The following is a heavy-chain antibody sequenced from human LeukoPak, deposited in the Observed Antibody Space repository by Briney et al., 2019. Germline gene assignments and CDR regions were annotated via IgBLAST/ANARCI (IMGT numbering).Heavy chain of an antibody. Sequence: GASVKVSCKASGYTFTSYGISWVRQAPGQGLEWMGWISAYNGNTNYAQKLQGRVTMTTDTSTSTAYMELRSLRSDDTAVYYCASLNYYDSSGPGGYWGQGTLVTVSS. CDR3: ASLNYYDSSGPGGY. V-gene: IGHV1-18*01. D-gene: IGHD3-22*01. CDR2: ISAYNGNT. J-gene: IGHJ4*02. CDR1: GYTFTSYG.